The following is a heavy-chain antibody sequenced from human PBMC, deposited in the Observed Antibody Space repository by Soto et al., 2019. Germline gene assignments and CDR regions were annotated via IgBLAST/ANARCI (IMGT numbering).Heavy chain of an antibody. V-gene: IGHV4-34*01. Sequence: SETLSLTCAVYGGSFSGYYWSWIRQPPGKGLEWIGEINHSGSTNYNPSLKSRVAISVDTSKNQFSLNLSSVTAADTAVYYCAREDGYCTNGVCRTLDYWGRGTLVTVSS. CDR1: GGSFSGYY. J-gene: IGHJ4*02. D-gene: IGHD2-8*01. CDR3: AREDGYCTNGVCRTLDY. CDR2: INHSGST.